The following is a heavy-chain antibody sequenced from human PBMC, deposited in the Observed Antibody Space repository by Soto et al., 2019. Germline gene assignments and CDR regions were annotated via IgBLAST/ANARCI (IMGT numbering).Heavy chain of an antibody. Sequence: QVQLQQWGAGLLKPSETLSLTCAVYGGSLSGYYWSWIRQPPGKGLEWIGEINHSGSTNYNPSLKSRVTISVDTSKNQFSLKLSSVTAADTAVYYCARGRYDYVWGSYPSSGGFYYWGQGTLVTVSS. CDR2: INHSGST. J-gene: IGHJ4*02. CDR3: ARGRYDYVWGSYPSSGGFYY. V-gene: IGHV4-34*01. D-gene: IGHD3-16*02. CDR1: GGSLSGYY.